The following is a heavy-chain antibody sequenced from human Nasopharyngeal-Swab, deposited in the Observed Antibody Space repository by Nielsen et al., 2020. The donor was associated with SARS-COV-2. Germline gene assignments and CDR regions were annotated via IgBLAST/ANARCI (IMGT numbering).Heavy chain of an antibody. CDR1: GFTFSKFY. CDR2: ISGSGGST. Sequence: GESLKISCAASGFTFSKFYMSWVRQAPGKGLEWVSAISGSGGSTYYADSVKGRFTISRDNSKNTLYLQMNSLRAEDTAVYYCAKALSANNWNYYYGMDVWGQGTTVTVSS. CDR3: AKALSANNWNYYYGMDV. J-gene: IGHJ6*02. V-gene: IGHV3-23*01. D-gene: IGHD1-20*01.